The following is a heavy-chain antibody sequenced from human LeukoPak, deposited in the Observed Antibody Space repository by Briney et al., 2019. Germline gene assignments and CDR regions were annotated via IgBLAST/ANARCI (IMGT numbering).Heavy chain of an antibody. Sequence: SVKVSCKASGGTFSSYAISWVRQALGQGLEWMGRIIPILGIANYAQKFQGRVTITADKSTSTAYMELSSLRSEDTAVYYCASSAVAGTTHWFDPWGQGTLVTVSS. CDR2: IIPILGIA. CDR3: ASSAVAGTTHWFDP. CDR1: GGTFSSYA. D-gene: IGHD6-19*01. J-gene: IGHJ5*02. V-gene: IGHV1-69*04.